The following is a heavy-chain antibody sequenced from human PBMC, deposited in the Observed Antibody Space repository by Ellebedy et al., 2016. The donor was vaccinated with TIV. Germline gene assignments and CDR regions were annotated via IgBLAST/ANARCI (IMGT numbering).Heavy chain of an antibody. V-gene: IGHV4-34*01. J-gene: IGHJ6*02. CDR1: GGSISSYY. Sequence: SETLSLTXTVSGGSISSYYWSWIRQPPGKGLEWIGEINHSGSTNYNPSLTSRVTISVDTSKNQFSLKLSSVTAADTAVYYCARDVGCSSTSCPPYYYYGMDVWGQGTTVTVSS. CDR2: INHSGST. D-gene: IGHD2-2*01. CDR3: ARDVGCSSTSCPPYYYYGMDV.